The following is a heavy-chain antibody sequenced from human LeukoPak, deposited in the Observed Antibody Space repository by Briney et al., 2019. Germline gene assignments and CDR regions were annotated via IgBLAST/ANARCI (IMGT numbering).Heavy chain of an antibody. CDR1: GFTFSSYA. D-gene: IGHD5-18*01. V-gene: IGHV3-30-3*01. CDR3: ARDLHGYSYGYFDY. J-gene: IGHJ4*02. CDR2: ISYDGSNN. Sequence: GGSLRLSCAASGFTFSSYAMHWVRQAPGKGLEWVAVISYDGSNNYYADSVKGRFTISRDNSENTLYLHMNSLRAEDTVLYYCARDLHGYSYGYFDYWGQGTLVTVPS.